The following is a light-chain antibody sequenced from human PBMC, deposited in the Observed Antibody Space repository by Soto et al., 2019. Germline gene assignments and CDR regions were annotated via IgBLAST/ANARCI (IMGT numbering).Light chain of an antibody. CDR1: SSDFGSYNL. CDR2: EDS. J-gene: IGLJ1*01. Sequence: QSLLTQPASVSGSPGQSITISCTGTSSDFGSYNLVSWYQQHPGKAPKLMIYEDSKRPSGVSNRFSGSKSGNTASLTISGLQAEDDADYYCCSYAGSSTYVFGTGTKDTVL. CDR3: CSYAGSSTYV. V-gene: IGLV2-23*01.